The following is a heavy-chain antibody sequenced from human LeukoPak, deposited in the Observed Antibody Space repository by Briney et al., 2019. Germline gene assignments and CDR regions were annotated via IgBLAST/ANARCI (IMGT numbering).Heavy chain of an antibody. D-gene: IGHD4/OR15-4a*01. CDR2: VYYNGVT. CDR1: GGSISTYY. CDR3: ARGRMPGAKEVVI. J-gene: IGHJ3*02. Sequence: SETLSLTCTVSGGSISTYYWSSIRQSPGKGLESIGYVYYNGVTDYHPSLKSRVSISLDTSKNQFSLKVTSVTAADTAVYYCARGRMPGAKEVVIWGQGTMVTVSA. V-gene: IGHV4-59*01.